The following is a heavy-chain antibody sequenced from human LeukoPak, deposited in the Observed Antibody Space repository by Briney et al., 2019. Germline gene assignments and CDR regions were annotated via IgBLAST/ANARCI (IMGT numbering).Heavy chain of an antibody. CDR1: GFTFSSYG. Sequence: PGGSLRLSCAASGFTFSSYGMHWVRQAPGKGLEWVAVISYDGSNKYYADSVKGRFTISRDNSKNTLYLQMNSLRAEDTAVYYCAKPYDFWSGYYCDYWGQGTLVTVSS. D-gene: IGHD3-3*01. J-gene: IGHJ4*02. CDR3: AKPYDFWSGYYCDY. V-gene: IGHV3-30*18. CDR2: ISYDGSNK.